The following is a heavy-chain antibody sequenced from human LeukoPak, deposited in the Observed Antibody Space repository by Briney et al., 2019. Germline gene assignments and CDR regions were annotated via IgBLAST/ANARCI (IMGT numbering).Heavy chain of an antibody. CDR1: GYTFTGYY. CDR2: INPNSGGT. D-gene: IGHD1-26*01. J-gene: IGHJ4*02. CDR3: ARTKYSGSYYGDY. V-gene: IGHV1-2*02. Sequence: ASVKVSCKASGYTFTGYYMHWVRQAPGQGLEWMGWINPNSGGTNYAQKFQGRVTMTRDTSISTAYMELSRLRSDDTAVYYCARTKYSGSYYGDYWGQGTLVTVSS.